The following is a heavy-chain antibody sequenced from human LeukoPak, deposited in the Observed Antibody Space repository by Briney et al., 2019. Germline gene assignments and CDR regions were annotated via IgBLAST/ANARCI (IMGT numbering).Heavy chain of an antibody. CDR3: ARNIVATSNYDS. D-gene: IGHD5-12*01. J-gene: IGHJ4*02. Sequence: ASVKVSCKASGYTFTSYDINWVRQATGQGLEWMGWINLNSGHTGFAQKFQGRVTLTWDTSISTAYMELSSLTSEDTAVYYCARNIVATSNYDSWGQGTLVTVSS. CDR1: GYTFTSYD. V-gene: IGHV1-8*01. CDR2: INLNSGHT.